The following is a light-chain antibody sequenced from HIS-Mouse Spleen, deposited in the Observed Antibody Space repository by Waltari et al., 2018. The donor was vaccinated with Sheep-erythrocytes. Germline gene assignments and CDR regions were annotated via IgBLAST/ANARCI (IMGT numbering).Light chain of an antibody. CDR3: CSYAGNSTPWV. CDR1: SSDVGSYNL. Sequence: QSALTQPASVSGSPGQSITISCTGTSSDVGSYNLVSWYQQHPGKAPKLMIYEGSKRPSGVSNRFSGSKSGNTASLTISGLQADDEADYYCCSYAGNSTPWVFGGGTKLTVL. V-gene: IGLV2-23*01. J-gene: IGLJ3*02. CDR2: EGS.